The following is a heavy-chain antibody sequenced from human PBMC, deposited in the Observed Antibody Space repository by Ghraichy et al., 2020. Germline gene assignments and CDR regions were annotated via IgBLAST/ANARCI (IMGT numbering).Heavy chain of an antibody. Sequence: GGSLRLSCTASGFTFGDYSMSWFRQAPGKGLEWVGFIRGKAYDGTTEYAASVKGRFRISRDDSKSIADLQMNSLKPEDTAVYYCARKHPLHYYYGMDVWGQGTPVIVSS. V-gene: IGHV3-49*03. CDR1: GFTFGDYS. CDR3: ARKHPLHYYYGMDV. CDR2: IRGKAYDGTT. J-gene: IGHJ6*02.